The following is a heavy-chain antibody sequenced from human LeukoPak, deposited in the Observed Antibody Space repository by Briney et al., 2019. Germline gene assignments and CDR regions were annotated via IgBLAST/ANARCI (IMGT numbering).Heavy chain of an antibody. J-gene: IGHJ6*02. Sequence: KPSETLSLTCTVSGNSISSYYWSWIRQPPGQVLEWIGHIYDSGSTKYNPSLKSRVTISVDTSKNQFSLKLTSVTAADTAVYYCARDANLLGYYYYGMDVWGQGTTVTVSS. D-gene: IGHD3-16*01. CDR1: GNSISSYY. CDR2: IYDSGST. CDR3: ARDANLLGYYYYGMDV. V-gene: IGHV4-59*01.